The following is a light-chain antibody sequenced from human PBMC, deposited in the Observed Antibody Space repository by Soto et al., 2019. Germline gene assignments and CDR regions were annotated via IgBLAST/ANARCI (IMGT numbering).Light chain of an antibody. CDR1: SSNIGSNT. J-gene: IGLJ3*02. CDR3: AAWDDSLNGYWV. Sequence: QSVLTQPPSASGTPGQRVTISCSGSSSNIGSNTVNWYQQLPGTAPKLLIYSNNQRPSGVPDRFSGSKSGTSASLAISGPQXEXEXXYYCAAWDDSLNGYWVFGGGTKLTVL. CDR2: SNN. V-gene: IGLV1-44*01.